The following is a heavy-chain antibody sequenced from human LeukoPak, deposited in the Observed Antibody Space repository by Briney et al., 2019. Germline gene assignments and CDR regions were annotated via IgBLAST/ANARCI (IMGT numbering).Heavy chain of an antibody. D-gene: IGHD3-22*01. CDR1: GYSISSGYY. CDR3: AREGVYYYDHTPYDAFDI. CDR2: IYHSGST. Sequence: SSETLSLTCTVSGYSISSGYYWGWIRQPPGKGLERIGSIYHSGSTYYNPSLKSRVTISVDTSKNQFSLKLSSVTAADTAVYYCAREGVYYYDHTPYDAFDIWGQGTMVTVSS. J-gene: IGHJ3*02. V-gene: IGHV4-38-2*02.